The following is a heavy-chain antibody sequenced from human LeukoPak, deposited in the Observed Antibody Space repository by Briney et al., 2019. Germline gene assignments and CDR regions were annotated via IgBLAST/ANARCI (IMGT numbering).Heavy chain of an antibody. CDR2: IYHSGST. V-gene: IGHV4-30-2*01. D-gene: IGHD4-17*01. CDR1: GGSNSSYY. Sequence: SETLSLICTVSGGSNSSYYWRWLRQPPGKALEWIGYIYHSGSTYYNLSLKSRVTISVDRSKTQFSLKLSSVTAADTAVYYCARDNRVDYEGAFDYWGQGTLVTVS. CDR3: ARDNRVDYEGAFDY. J-gene: IGHJ4*02.